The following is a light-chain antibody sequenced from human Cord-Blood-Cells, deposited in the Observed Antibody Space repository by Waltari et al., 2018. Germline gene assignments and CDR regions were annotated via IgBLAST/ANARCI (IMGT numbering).Light chain of an antibody. CDR1: SGSIARNY. Sequence: NFMLTHPHSVSESPGKTVTISCTGSSGSIARNYVQWYQQRPGSAPTTVIYEDNQRPSGVPDRFSGSIDSSSNSASLTISGLKTEDEADYYCQSYDSSNWVFGGGTKLTVL. V-gene: IGLV6-57*02. J-gene: IGLJ3*02. CDR2: EDN. CDR3: QSYDSSNWV.